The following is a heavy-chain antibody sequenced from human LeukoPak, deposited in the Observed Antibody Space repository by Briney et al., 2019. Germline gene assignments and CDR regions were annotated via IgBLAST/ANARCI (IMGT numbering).Heavy chain of an antibody. Sequence: SETLSLTCAVYGGSFSGYYWSWIRQPPGKGLEWIGEINHSGSTNYNPSLKSRVTISVDTSKNQFSLKLSSVTAADTAVYYCARAQPGSGFLDYWGQGTLVTVSS. CDR2: INHSGST. CDR1: GGSFSGYY. V-gene: IGHV4-34*01. D-gene: IGHD3-10*01. CDR3: ARAQPGSGFLDY. J-gene: IGHJ4*02.